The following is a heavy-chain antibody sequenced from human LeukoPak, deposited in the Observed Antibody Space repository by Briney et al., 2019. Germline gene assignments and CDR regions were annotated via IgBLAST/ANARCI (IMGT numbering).Heavy chain of an antibody. CDR2: IIPMLGIA. CDR1: EGTFSSYL. CDR3: ATEGVVVAAPHVY. D-gene: IGHD2-15*01. Sequence: SVKVSCKASEGTFSSYLISWVRQAPGQGLEWMGRIIPMLGIANYAQKFQGRVTITADKSTSTVHMELSSLRSEDTAVYYCATEGVVVAAPHVYWGEGTLVTVSS. V-gene: IGHV1-69*04. J-gene: IGHJ4*02.